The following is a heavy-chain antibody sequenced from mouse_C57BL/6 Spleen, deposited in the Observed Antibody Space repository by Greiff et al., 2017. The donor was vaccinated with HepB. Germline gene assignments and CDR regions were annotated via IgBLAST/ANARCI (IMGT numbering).Heavy chain of an antibody. V-gene: IGHV1-55*01. Sequence: QVQLKESGAELVKPGASVKMSCKASGYTFTSYWITWVKQRPGQGLEWIGDIYPGSGSTNYNEKFKSKATLTVDTSSSTAYMQLSSLTSEDSAVYYCARGPPITTVVASRYFDVWGTGTTVTVSS. J-gene: IGHJ1*03. CDR1: GYTFTSYW. CDR2: IYPGSGST. D-gene: IGHD1-1*01. CDR3: ARGPPITTVVASRYFDV.